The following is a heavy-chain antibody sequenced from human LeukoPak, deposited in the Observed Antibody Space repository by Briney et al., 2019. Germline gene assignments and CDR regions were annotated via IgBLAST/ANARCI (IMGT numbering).Heavy chain of an antibody. D-gene: IGHD3-10*01. V-gene: IGHV1-2*02. CDR1: GHTFTGYY. Sequence: ASVKVSCKASGHTFTGYYMHWVRQAPGQGLEWMGWINPNSGGTNYAQKFQGRVTMTRDTSISTAYMELSRLRSDDTAVYYCARDSGREVDGSGTHYKANYWGQGTLVTVSS. CDR2: INPNSGGT. J-gene: IGHJ4*02. CDR3: ARDSGREVDGSGTHYKANY.